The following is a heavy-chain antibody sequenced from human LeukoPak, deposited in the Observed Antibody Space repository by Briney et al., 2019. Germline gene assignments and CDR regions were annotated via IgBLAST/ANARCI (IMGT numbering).Heavy chain of an antibody. V-gene: IGHV6-1*01. J-gene: IGHJ3*02. CDR1: GDSVSSNSAA. Sequence: SQTLSLTCAISGDSVSSNSAAWNWLRQSPSRGLEWLGRTYYRSKWYNDYAVSVKSRITINPDTSKNQFSLQLNPVTPEDTAVYYCARAPRDGYNHAFDIWGQGTMVTVSS. CDR2: TYYRSKWYN. CDR3: ARAPRDGYNHAFDI. D-gene: IGHD5-24*01.